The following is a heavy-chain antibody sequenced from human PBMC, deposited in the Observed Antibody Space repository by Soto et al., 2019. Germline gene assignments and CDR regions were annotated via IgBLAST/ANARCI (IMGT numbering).Heavy chain of an antibody. V-gene: IGHV1-18*01. CDR1: GFTFTNSG. J-gene: IGHJ6*02. Sequence: GAPVKVSCKASGFTFTNSGISWVRQDPGQRLEWMGWISTDNGNTNYAQHLQGRVSMTTDTSTSTAYMDLRSLRSDDTAVYYCARDQSITTFGVYSMYYYGMDVWGQGTTVTVSS. CDR3: ARDQSITTFGVYSMYYYGMDV. D-gene: IGHD3-3*01. CDR2: ISTDNGNT.